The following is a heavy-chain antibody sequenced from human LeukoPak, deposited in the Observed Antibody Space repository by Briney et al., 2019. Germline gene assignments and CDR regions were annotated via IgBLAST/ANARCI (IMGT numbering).Heavy chain of an antibody. Sequence: GGSLRLSCAASGFTFSSYWMSWVRQAPGKGLEWVANIKQDGSEKYYVDSVKGRFTISRDNAKNSLYLQMDSLRAEDTAVYYCARDYRGYRAPYYFDYWGQGTLVTVSS. J-gene: IGHJ4*02. D-gene: IGHD2-15*01. CDR3: ARDYRGYRAPYYFDY. CDR1: GFTFSSYW. CDR2: IKQDGSEK. V-gene: IGHV3-7*01.